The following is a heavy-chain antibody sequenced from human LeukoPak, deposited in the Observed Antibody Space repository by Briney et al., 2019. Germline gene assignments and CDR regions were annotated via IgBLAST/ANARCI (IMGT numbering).Heavy chain of an antibody. D-gene: IGHD3-10*01. V-gene: IGHV4-59*11. CDR2: IYYSGST. J-gene: IGHJ5*02. CDR1: AGSLSYHY. Sequence: SETLSLTCTISAGSLSYHYWSWIRQPPGKGLEWIGYIYYSGSTNYKPSLKSRVTISVDTSKNQFSLKLSSVTAADTAVYYCARGGYYGSGNDFRFDPWGQGTLVTVSS. CDR3: ARGGYYGSGNDFRFDP.